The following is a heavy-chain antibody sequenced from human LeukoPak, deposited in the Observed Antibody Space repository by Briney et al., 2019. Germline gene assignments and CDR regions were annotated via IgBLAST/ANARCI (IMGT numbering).Heavy chain of an antibody. CDR2: ISYDGSNK. CDR3: ARDSIPLWLGYCSGGSCERSFPSINPFEH. J-gene: IGHJ1*01. Sequence: GGSLRLSCAASGFTFSSYAMHWVRQAPGKGLEWVAVISYDGSNKYYADSVKGRFTISRDNSKNTLYLQMNSLRAEDTAVYYCARDSIPLWLGYCSGGSCERSFPSINPFEHWGQGTLVTVSS. D-gene: IGHD2-15*01. CDR1: GFTFSSYA. V-gene: IGHV3-30-3*01.